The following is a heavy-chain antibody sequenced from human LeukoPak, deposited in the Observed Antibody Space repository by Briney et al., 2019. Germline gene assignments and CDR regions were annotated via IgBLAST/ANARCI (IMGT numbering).Heavy chain of an antibody. D-gene: IGHD6-13*01. CDR2: INHSGST. Sequence: SETLSLTCAVYGGSFSGYYWSWIRQPPGKGLEWIGEINHSGSTNYNPSLKSRVTISVDTPKNQFSLKLSSVTAADTAVYYCARVGSSWYAGIDYWGQGTLVTVSS. CDR1: GGSFSGYY. CDR3: ARVGSSWYAGIDY. J-gene: IGHJ4*02. V-gene: IGHV4-34*01.